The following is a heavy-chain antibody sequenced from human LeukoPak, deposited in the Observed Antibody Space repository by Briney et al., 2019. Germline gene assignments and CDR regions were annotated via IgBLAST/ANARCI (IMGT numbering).Heavy chain of an antibody. CDR2: VDPNSGNT. V-gene: IGHV1-8*03. J-gene: IGHJ5*02. CDR3: ARRATYYDFWSGYPNWFDP. Sequence: ASVKVSCKASGYTFTSYDINWVRQATGQGLEWMGWVDPNSGNTGYAQKFQGRVTITRNTSISTAYMELSSLRSEDTAVYYCARRATYYDFWSGYPNWFDPWGQGTLVTVSS. D-gene: IGHD3-3*01. CDR1: GYTFTSYD.